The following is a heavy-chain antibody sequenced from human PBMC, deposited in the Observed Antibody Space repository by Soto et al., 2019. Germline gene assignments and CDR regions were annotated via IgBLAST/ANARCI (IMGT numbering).Heavy chain of an antibody. Sequence: QVQLVESGGGVVQPGRSLRLSCAASGFTFSSYAMHWVRQAPGKGLEWVAVISYDGSNKYYADSVKGRFTISRDNSTNTLYLQMNSLKAEDTAVYYCARGGAYGYYYYSYGMALWGQATTVTVSS. CDR2: ISYDGSNK. D-gene: IGHD3-10*01. CDR3: ARGGAYGYYYYSYGMAL. CDR1: GFTFSSYA. J-gene: IGHJ6*02. V-gene: IGHV3-30-3*01.